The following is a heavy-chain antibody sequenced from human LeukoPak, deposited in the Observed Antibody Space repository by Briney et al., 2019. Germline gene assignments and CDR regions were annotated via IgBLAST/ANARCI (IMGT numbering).Heavy chain of an antibody. CDR2: IWYDGSSK. V-gene: IGHV3-33*01. J-gene: IGHJ6*02. D-gene: IGHD3-3*01. CDR1: GFTFSNYG. Sequence: GGSLRLSCAASGFTFSNYGMHWVRQAPGKGLEWVAVIWYDGSSKYYADSVKGRFTISRDNSNNTLYLQMNSLRAEDTAMYYWAREGRFLEGLALRYCTAVWGQGTSVTVSS. CDR3: AREGRFLEGLALRYCTAV.